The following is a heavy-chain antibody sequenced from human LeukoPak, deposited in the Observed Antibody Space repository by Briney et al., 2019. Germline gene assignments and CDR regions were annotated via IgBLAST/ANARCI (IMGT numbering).Heavy chain of an antibody. CDR3: VRAPSRVQVWSPSYFDL. V-gene: IGHV5-51*01. J-gene: IGHJ4*02. CDR1: GYTFTTYW. CDR2: FYADDSDI. D-gene: IGHD5-18*01. Sequence: GESLNISCQGSGYTFTTYWIGWVRQVPGKGLEWMGVFYADDSDIRYNPSLQGQVTISADKSVSTAYLQWSSLKVSDTAMYYCVRAPSRVQVWSPSYFDLWGQGTLVTVSS.